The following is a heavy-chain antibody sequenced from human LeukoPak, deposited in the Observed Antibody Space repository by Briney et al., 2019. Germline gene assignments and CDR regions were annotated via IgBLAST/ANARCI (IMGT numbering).Heavy chain of an antibody. CDR2: ISGSGGST. D-gene: IGHD6-19*01. V-gene: IGHV3-23*01. CDR3: AKESSGWPYYGMDV. J-gene: IGHJ6*02. CDR1: GFTFSSYA. Sequence: GGSLRLSCAASGFTFSSYAMSWVRQAPGKGLEWVSAISGSGGSTYYADSAKGRFTISRDNSKNTLYLQMNSLRAEDTAVYYCAKESSGWPYYGMDVWGQGTTVTVSS.